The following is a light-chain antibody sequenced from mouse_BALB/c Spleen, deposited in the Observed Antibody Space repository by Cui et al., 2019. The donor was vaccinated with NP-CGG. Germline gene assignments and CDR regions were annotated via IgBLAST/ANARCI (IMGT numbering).Light chain of an antibody. CDR2: GTN. V-gene: IGLV1*01. J-gene: IGLJ1*01. CDR1: TGAVTTSNY. Sequence: QAVVTPGSATTTSPGETVTLTCRSSTGAVTTSNYANWVQEKPDHLFTGLIGGTNNRVPGVPARFSGSLIGDKAALTITGAQTEDEAVYFCALWYSNHWVFGGGTKLTVL. CDR3: ALWYSNHWV.